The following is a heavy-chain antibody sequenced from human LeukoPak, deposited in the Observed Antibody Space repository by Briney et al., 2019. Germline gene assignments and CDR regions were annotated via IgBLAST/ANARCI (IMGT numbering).Heavy chain of an antibody. CDR3: AKMRDGYDY. CDR1: GFTFSSYG. CDR2: IIGNGENT. J-gene: IGHJ4*02. V-gene: IGHV3-23*01. D-gene: IGHD5-24*01. Sequence: GGSLRLSCAASGFTFSSYGMSWVRQTPGKGLEWVSAIIGNGENTYYANSVKGRFTISRDNSKNTLYLQINSLRAEDTAVYYCAKMRDGYDYWGQGTLVTVSS.